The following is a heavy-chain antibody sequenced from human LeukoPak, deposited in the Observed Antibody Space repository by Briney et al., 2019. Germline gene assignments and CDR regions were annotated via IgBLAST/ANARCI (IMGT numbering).Heavy chain of an antibody. D-gene: IGHD6-19*01. CDR2: IWYDGSNK. CDR1: GFTFSSYG. CDR3: ARDQQRIAVAPDASDI. Sequence: PGGSLRLSCAASGFTFSSYGTHWVRQAPGKGLEWVAVIWYDGSNKYYADSVKGRFTISRDNSKNTLYLQMNSLRAEDTAVYYCARDQQRIAVAPDASDIWGQGTMVTVSS. J-gene: IGHJ3*02. V-gene: IGHV3-33*01.